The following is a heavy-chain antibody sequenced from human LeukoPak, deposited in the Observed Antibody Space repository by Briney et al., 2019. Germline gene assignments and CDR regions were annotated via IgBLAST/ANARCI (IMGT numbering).Heavy chain of an antibody. CDR1: GYTFTSYG. CDR3: ARPYDSSGYPSDDAFDI. CDR2: INPSGGST. D-gene: IGHD3-22*01. J-gene: IGHJ3*02. V-gene: IGHV1-46*01. Sequence: ASVKVSCKASGYTFTSYGISWVRQAPGQGLEWMGIINPSGGSTSYAQKFQGRVTMTRDTSTSTAYMELSSLRSEDTAVYYCARPYDSSGYPSDDAFDIWGQGTMVTVSS.